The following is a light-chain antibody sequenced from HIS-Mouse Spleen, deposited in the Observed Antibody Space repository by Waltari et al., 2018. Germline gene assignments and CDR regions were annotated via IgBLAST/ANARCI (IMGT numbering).Light chain of an antibody. CDR1: SSDVGGYNH. Sequence: QSALTQPASVSGSPGQSITISVTGTSSDVGGYNHVPWYQQHPGKAPKLMIYDVSNRPSGVSNRFSGSKSGNTASLTISGLQAEDEADYYCSSYTSSSTEVFGGGTKLTVL. CDR2: DVS. J-gene: IGLJ2*01. V-gene: IGLV2-14*03. CDR3: SSYTSSSTEV.